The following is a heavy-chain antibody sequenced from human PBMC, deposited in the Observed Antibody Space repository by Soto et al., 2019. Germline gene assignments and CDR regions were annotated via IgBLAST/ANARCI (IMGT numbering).Heavy chain of an antibody. D-gene: IGHD3-10*01. CDR1: SGSISSYY. J-gene: IGHJ5*02. CDR2: IHYSGST. CDR3: ARWLSHNWFDP. Sequence: SETLSLTCTVSSGSISSYYWSWIRQTPGKGLEWIGYIHYSGSTNSNPSLRSRVTMSVDMSKNQFSLKLTSVTAADTAVYYCARWLSHNWFDPWGQGILVTVSS. V-gene: IGHV4-59*01.